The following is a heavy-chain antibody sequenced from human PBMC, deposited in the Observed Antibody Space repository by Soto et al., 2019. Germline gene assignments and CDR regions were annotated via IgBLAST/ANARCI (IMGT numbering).Heavy chain of an antibody. J-gene: IGHJ4*02. V-gene: IGHV3-9*01. CDR3: AKDSSPKYYDTSGYYHGYFDY. CDR2: ITWNSGTI. CDR1: GFTLRDYA. D-gene: IGHD3-22*01. Sequence: SLKISCAASGFTLRDYAMHWVRQAPGKGLEWVSGITWNSGTIGYADSVKGRFTISRDNAKNSVYLQMNSLRTEDTAFYFCAKDSSPKYYDTSGYYHGYFDYWGQGTLVTVSS.